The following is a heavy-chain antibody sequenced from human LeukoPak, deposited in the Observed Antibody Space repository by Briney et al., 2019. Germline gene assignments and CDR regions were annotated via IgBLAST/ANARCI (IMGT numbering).Heavy chain of an antibody. CDR3: ANLPSTKFSCGSNYGYLFNY. V-gene: IGHV3-23*01. D-gene: IGHD5-18*01. J-gene: IGHJ4*02. CDR1: GFIFSTYD. Sequence: PGGSLTLLCTASGFIFSTYDKGCVRQPPGKGLEGVSNISGSVDTTYYADSVKGRFTISRDNNKNLLYLQMSSLRAEDTDIYYCANLPSTKFSCGSNYGYLFNYWGQGTLVTVSS. CDR2: ISGSVDTT.